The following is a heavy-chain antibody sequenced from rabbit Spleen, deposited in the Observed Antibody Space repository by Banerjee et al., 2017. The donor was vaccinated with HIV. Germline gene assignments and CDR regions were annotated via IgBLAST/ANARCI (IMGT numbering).Heavy chain of an antibody. D-gene: IGHD1-1*01. J-gene: IGHJ6*01. CDR1: GVSFSDKDV. CDR2: INIVTGKT. V-gene: IGHV1S45*01. CDR3: ARDTSSSFSSYGMDL. Sequence: EQLEESGGGLVKPEGSLTLTCKASGVSFSDKDVMCWVRQAPGKGLEWIACINIVTGKTVYASWAKGRFTISKTSSTTVTLQLTRLTAADTATYFCARDTSSSFSSYGMDLWGQGTLVTVS.